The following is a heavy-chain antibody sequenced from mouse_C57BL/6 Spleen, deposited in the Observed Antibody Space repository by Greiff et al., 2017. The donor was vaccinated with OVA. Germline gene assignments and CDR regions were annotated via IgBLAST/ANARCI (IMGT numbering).Heavy chain of an antibody. Sequence: EVKLMESGPVLVKPGASVKMSCKASGYTFTDYYMNWVKQSHGKSLEWIGVINPYNGGTSYNQKFKGKATLTVDKSSSTAYMELNSLTSEDSAVYYCARWGVAMDYWGQGTSVTVSS. J-gene: IGHJ4*01. CDR1: GYTFTDYY. V-gene: IGHV1-19*01. CDR2: INPYNGGT. CDR3: ARWGVAMDY.